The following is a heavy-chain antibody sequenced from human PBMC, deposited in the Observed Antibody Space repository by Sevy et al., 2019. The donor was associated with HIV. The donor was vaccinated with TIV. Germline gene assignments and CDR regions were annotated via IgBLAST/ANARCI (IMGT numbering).Heavy chain of an antibody. Sequence: GSLRLSCAASGFTFSSYGMHWVRQAPGKGLEWVSSMSSSTTYIYYADSVKGRFTISRDNAENSVYLQMNSLRAEDTAMYYCARGVVSPTGMIACDYWGQGTLVTVSS. CDR1: GFTFSSYG. CDR3: ARGVVSPTGMIACDY. V-gene: IGHV3-21*01. J-gene: IGHJ4*02. CDR2: MSSSTTYI. D-gene: IGHD4-4*01.